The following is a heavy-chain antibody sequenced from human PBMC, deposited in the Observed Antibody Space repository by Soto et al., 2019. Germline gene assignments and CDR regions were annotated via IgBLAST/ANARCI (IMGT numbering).Heavy chain of an antibody. CDR3: ATESAWNYGPARYYYMDV. CDR2: IYYSGST. J-gene: IGHJ6*03. D-gene: IGHD1-7*01. V-gene: IGHV4-31*03. Sequence: SETLSLTCTVSGGSISSGGYYWSWIRQHPGKGLEWIGYIYYSGSTYYNPSLKSRVTISVDTSKNQFSLKLSSVTAADTAVYYCATESAWNYGPARYYYMDVWGKGTTVTVSS. CDR1: GGSISSGGYY.